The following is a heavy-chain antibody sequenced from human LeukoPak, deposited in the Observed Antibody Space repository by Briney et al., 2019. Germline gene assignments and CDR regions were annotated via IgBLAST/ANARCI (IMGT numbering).Heavy chain of an antibody. CDR3: ARAVLGSEGYYYGMDV. D-gene: IGHD3-16*01. CDR2: IYHSGST. Sequence: SETLSLTCTVSGYSISSGYYWGWIRQPPGKGLEWIGSIYHSGSTYYNPSLKSRVTISVDTSKNQFSLKLSSVTAADTAVYYCARAVLGSEGYYYGMDVWGQGTTVTVSS. J-gene: IGHJ6*02. CDR1: GYSISSGYY. V-gene: IGHV4-38-2*02.